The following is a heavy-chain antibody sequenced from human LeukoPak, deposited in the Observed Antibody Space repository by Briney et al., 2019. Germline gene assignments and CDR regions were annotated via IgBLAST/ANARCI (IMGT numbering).Heavy chain of an antibody. V-gene: IGHV1-2*02. CDR1: GYSFTGYY. Sequence: ASVKVSCKASGYSFTGYYMHWVRQAPGQGLEWMGWINPYSGGTNYAQKFQGRVTMTRDTSISTAYMELSRLRSEDTAVYYCATDSDGDFDYWGQGTLVTVSS. J-gene: IGHJ4*02. D-gene: IGHD4-17*01. CDR2: INPYSGGT. CDR3: ATDSDGDFDY.